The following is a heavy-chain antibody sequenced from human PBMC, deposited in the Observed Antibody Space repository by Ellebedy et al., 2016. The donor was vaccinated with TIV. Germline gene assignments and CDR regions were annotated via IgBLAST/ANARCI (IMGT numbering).Heavy chain of an antibody. Sequence: AASVKVSCKASGYTFTSHEINWVRQAPGQGLEWLGWINPNSGNIDLAQKFQDRLTMTRDTSINTAYMELKSLTSEDTAVYFCARRDYGDFSVYYFALDVWGQGTTVIVSS. D-gene: IGHD4-17*01. CDR1: GYTFTSHE. V-gene: IGHV1-8*01. CDR2: INPNSGNI. J-gene: IGHJ6*02. CDR3: ARRDYGDFSVYYFALDV.